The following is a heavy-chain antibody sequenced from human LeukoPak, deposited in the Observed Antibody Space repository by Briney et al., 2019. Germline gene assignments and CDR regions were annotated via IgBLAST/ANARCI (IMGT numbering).Heavy chain of an antibody. CDR2: INQDGSEK. V-gene: IGHV3-7*01. J-gene: IGHJ3*01. D-gene: IGHD4-17*01. Sequence: PGGSLRLSCAGSGFTFSTYWMSWVRQAPGKGLEWVGNINQDGSEKNFVDPVKGRFTISRDNAKNSLYLQLNRLRVEDTATYFCARDTTHTHYGDAFDLWGQGTLVAVSS. CDR1: GFTFSTYW. CDR3: ARDTTHTHYGDAFDL.